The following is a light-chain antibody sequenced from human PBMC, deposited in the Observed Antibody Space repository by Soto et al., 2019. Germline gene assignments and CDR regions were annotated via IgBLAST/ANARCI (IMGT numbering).Light chain of an antibody. J-gene: IGKJ4*01. CDR2: DAS. CDR1: QSVSVY. CDR3: QQRSNWRPT. Sequence: EIVLTQSPPTLSLSPGESVTLTCRASQSVSVYLAWYQQKPGQAPRLLIYDASNRATGIPARFSGSAAGTDFTLSISSLQPEDFAVYSCQQRSNWRPTFGGGTKVDIK. V-gene: IGKV3-11*01.